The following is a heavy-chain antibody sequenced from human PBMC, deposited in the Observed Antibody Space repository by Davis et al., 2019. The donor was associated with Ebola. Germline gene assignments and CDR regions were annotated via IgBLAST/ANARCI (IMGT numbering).Heavy chain of an antibody. Sequence: KVSCKGSGYSFTSYWIAWVRQMPGKGLEWMGIIYPGDSDTRYSPAFRGQFTISADKSISTAYLQWSSLKASDTAMYYCARQVAARCYFDYWGQGTLVTVSS. CDR1: GYSFTSYW. CDR2: IYPGDSDT. D-gene: IGHD6-6*01. V-gene: IGHV5-51*01. CDR3: ARQVAARCYFDY. J-gene: IGHJ4*02.